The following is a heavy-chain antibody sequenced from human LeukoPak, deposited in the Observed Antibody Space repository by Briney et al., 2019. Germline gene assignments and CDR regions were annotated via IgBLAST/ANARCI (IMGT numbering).Heavy chain of an antibody. CDR1: GGTFSSYA. CDR2: IIPIFGIA. D-gene: IGHD3-10*01. Sequence: GASVKVSCKASGGTFSSYAISWVRQAPGQGLEWMGRIIPIFGIANYAQKFQGRVTITADKSTSTAYMELSSLRSEDTAVYYCARGLGRATMVRGVIIGYWGQGTLVTVSS. CDR3: ARGLGRATMVRGVIIGY. V-gene: IGHV1-69*04. J-gene: IGHJ4*02.